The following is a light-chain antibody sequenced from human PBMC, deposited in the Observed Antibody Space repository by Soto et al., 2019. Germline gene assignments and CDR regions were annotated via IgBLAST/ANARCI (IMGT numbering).Light chain of an antibody. Sequence: EIVLXQXPGTXSLSPRDTAALSCRASQSVSNNYLAWYQQKPGQAPRLLIYGASSRATGIPDXXXXXXXXXXXXXTISRLEPEDFAVYYCQQYGTSPRMFGQGTKVEIK. V-gene: IGKV3-20*01. CDR3: QQYGTSPRM. CDR2: GAS. CDR1: QSVSNNY. J-gene: IGKJ1*01.